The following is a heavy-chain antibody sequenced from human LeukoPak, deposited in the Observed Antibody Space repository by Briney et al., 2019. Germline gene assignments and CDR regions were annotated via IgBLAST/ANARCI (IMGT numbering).Heavy chain of an antibody. Sequence: GASVKVSCKASGYSFTNFDINWVRQATGQGLEWMGWMNPNSGNKGYAQKFQGRVTMTMNTSITTAYMELSSLRSEDTAVYYCARGPQWRRAYYYMDVWGRGTTVAVSS. CDR2: MNPNSGNK. CDR1: GYSFTNFD. J-gene: IGHJ6*03. V-gene: IGHV1-8*01. D-gene: IGHD6-19*01. CDR3: ARGPQWRRAYYYMDV.